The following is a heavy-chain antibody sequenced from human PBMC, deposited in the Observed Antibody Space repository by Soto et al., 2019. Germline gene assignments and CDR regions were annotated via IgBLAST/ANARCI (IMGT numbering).Heavy chain of an antibody. CDR3: ARHDSYYDSSGYYGRVVAFDI. J-gene: IGHJ3*02. Sequence: QLQLQESGPGLVKPSETLSLTCTVSGGSISSSSYYWGWIRQPPGKGLEWIGSIYYSGSTYYNPSLKSRVTISVDTSKNQFSLKLSSVTAADTAVYYCARHDSYYDSSGYYGRVVAFDIWGQGTMVTVSS. D-gene: IGHD3-22*01. CDR1: GGSISSSSYY. CDR2: IYYSGST. V-gene: IGHV4-39*01.